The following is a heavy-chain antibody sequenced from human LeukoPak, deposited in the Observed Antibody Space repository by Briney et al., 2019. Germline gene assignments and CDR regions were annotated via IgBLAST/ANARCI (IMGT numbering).Heavy chain of an antibody. Sequence: PGGSLRLSCAASGFTVSSNYMSWVRQAPGKGLEWVSVIYSGGSTYYADSVKGRFTISRHNSKNTLYLQMNSLRAEDTAVYYCARDLGGTYGDYEKDWYFDLWGRGTLVTVSS. D-gene: IGHD4-17*01. J-gene: IGHJ2*01. CDR2: IYSGGST. CDR3: ARDLGGTYGDYEKDWYFDL. V-gene: IGHV3-53*04. CDR1: GFTVSSNY.